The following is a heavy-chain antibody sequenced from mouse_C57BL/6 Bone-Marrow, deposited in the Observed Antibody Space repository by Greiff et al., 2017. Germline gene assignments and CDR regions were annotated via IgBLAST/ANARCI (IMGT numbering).Heavy chain of an antibody. CDR1: GYTFTSYW. CDR2: IHPNSGST. D-gene: IGHD3-2*02. J-gene: IGHJ4*01. Sequence: QVHVKQSGAELVKPGASVKLSCKASGYTFTSYWMHWVKQRPGQGLEWIGMIHPNSGSTNYNEKFKSKATLTVDKSSSTAYMQLSSLTSEDSAVYYCARGGTAQAMDYWGQGTSVTVSA. V-gene: IGHV1-64*01. CDR3: ARGGTAQAMDY.